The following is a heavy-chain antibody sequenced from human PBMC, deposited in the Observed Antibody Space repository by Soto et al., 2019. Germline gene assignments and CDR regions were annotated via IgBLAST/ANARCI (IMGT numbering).Heavy chain of an antibody. CDR3: ARGASGYSDYFEY. CDR1: GGSISRGHYY. D-gene: IGHD5-12*01. J-gene: IGHJ4*02. V-gene: IGHV4-30-4*01. CDR2: IYHSGST. Sequence: PSETLSLTCNVSGGSISRGHYYWSWIRQPPGKGLEWIAYIYHSGSTYYNPSLKSRVTISLHTSKTQFSLNLSSVTAADTAIYYCARGASGYSDYFEYWGQGILVTVSS.